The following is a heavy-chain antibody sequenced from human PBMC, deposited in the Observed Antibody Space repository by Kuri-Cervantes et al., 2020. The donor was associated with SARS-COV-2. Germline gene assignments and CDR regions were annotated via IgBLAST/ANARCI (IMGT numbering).Heavy chain of an antibody. Sequence: SETLSLTCTVSGGSISSSSYYWGWIRQPPGKGLEWIGSIYYSGSTYYNPSLKSRVTISVDTSKNQFSLKLSSVTAADTAVYYCASTTPYYDFWSGYYTPVFDYWGQGTLVTVSS. CDR2: IYYSGST. J-gene: IGHJ4*02. CDR1: GGSISSSSYY. V-gene: IGHV4-39*01. D-gene: IGHD3-3*01. CDR3: ASTTPYYDFWSGYYTPVFDY.